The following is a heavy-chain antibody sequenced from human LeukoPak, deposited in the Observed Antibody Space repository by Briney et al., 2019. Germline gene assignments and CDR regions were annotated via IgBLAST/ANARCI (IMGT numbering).Heavy chain of an antibody. J-gene: IGHJ4*02. D-gene: IGHD2-15*01. CDR1: GFTFSSYS. Sequence: GGSLRLSCAASGFTFSSYSMNWVRQAPGKGLEWVSSISSSSSYIYYADSVKGRFTISRDNAKNSLYLQMNSLRAEDTAVYYCAGDPGYCSGGSCYADYWGQGTLVTVSS. V-gene: IGHV3-21*01. CDR2: ISSSSSYI. CDR3: AGDPGYCSGGSCYADY.